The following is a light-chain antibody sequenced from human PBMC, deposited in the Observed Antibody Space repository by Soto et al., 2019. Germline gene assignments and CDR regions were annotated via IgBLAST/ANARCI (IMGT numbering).Light chain of an antibody. V-gene: IGKV3-20*01. J-gene: IGKJ4*01. CDR1: QSISSSY. CDR3: QQFSSSPLT. Sequence: EIVLTQSPGTLSLSPGERATLSCRASQSISSSYLAWYQQKPDQPPRLLLYRTFSRATGIPDRFSGSGSGTDFTLTISRLEPEDFAVYFCQQFSSSPLTFGGGTKVEI. CDR2: RTF.